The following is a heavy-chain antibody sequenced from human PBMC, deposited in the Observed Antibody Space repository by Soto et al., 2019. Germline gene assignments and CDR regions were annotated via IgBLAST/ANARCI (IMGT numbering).Heavy chain of an antibody. D-gene: IGHD6-19*01. CDR1: GYTFTGYY. J-gene: IGHJ4*02. CDR3: ARDRYGVAGTPPRDY. Sequence: ASVKVSCKASGYTFTGYYMHWVRQAPGQGLEWMGWINPNSGGTDYAQKFQGRVTMTRDTSISTAYMELSRLRSDDTAVYYCARDRYGVAGTPPRDYWGPGTLVTVYS. CDR2: INPNSGGT. V-gene: IGHV1-2*02.